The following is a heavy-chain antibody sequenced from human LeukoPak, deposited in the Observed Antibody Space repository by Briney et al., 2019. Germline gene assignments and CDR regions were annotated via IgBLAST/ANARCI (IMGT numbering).Heavy chain of an antibody. D-gene: IGHD3-10*01. CDR3: ARDKSRTYGSADAFDI. J-gene: IGHJ3*02. V-gene: IGHV4-39*07. CDR1: GGSISSSSYY. Sequence: PSETPSLTCTVSGGSISSSSYYWGWIRQPPGKGLEWIGRIYTSGSTNYNPSLKSRVTMSVDTSKNQFSLKLSSVTAADTAVYYCARDKSRTYGSADAFDIWGQGTMVTVSS. CDR2: IYTSGST.